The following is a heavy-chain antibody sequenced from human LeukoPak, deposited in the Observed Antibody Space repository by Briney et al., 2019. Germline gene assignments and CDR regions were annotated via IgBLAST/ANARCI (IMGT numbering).Heavy chain of an antibody. V-gene: IGHV4-34*01. J-gene: IGHJ4*02. Sequence: PSETLSLTCAVYGGSFSGYYWSWIRQPPGKGLEWIGEINHSGSTNYNPSLKSRVTISVDTSKNQFSLKLSSVTAADTAVYYCARPGMQWWLVGGYFDYWGQGTLVTVSS. CDR1: GGSFSGYY. CDR2: INHSGST. D-gene: IGHD6-19*01. CDR3: ARPGMQWWLVGGYFDY.